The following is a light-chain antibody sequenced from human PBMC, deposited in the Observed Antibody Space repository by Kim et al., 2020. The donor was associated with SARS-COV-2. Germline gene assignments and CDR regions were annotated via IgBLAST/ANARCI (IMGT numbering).Light chain of an antibody. V-gene: IGLV6-57*01. Sequence: GTTVTLSCTRSCGSIASNSVQWDQQRPGSSPTAVIYEDSKRPSGVADRFSGSIDSSSNSASLAISGLKAEDEADYYCQSYDSNNGVFGGGTKVNVL. CDR1: CGSIASNS. J-gene: IGLJ3*02. CDR3: QSYDSNNGV. CDR2: EDS.